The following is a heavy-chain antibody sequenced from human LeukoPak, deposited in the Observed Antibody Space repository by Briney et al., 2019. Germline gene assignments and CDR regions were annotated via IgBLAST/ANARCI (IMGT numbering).Heavy chain of an antibody. V-gene: IGHV3-23*01. D-gene: IGHD3-16*01. Sequence: GGTLRLSCAASGFTFSSYGMSWVRQAPGKGLEWVSAISGSGGSTYYADSVKGRFTISRDNSKNTLYLQMNSLRAEDTAVYYCAKWAGTITPASYYYYMDVWGKGTTVTISS. CDR1: GFTFSSYG. J-gene: IGHJ6*03. CDR3: AKWAGTITPASYYYYMDV. CDR2: ISGSGGST.